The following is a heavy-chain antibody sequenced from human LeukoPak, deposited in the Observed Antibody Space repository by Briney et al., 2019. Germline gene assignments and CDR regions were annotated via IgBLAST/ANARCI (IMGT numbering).Heavy chain of an antibody. CDR3: ARGSRRYYDFWSGYSFDY. Sequence: PSETLSLTCAVYGGSFSGYYWSWIRQPPGKGLEWIGEINHSGSTNYNPSLKSRVTISVDTSKNQFSLKLSSVTAADTAVYYCARGSRRYYDFWSGYSFDYWGQGTLVTVSS. V-gene: IGHV4-34*01. CDR2: INHSGST. CDR1: GGSFSGYY. D-gene: IGHD3-3*01. J-gene: IGHJ4*02.